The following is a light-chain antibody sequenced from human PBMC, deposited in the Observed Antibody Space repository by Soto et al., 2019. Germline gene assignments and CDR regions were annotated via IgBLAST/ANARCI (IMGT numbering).Light chain of an antibody. CDR3: MQRKEFPLT. Sequence: EIVLTHSPGTLSLSPGERSTLSCRASQSVSSRYLAWHQQKPGQAPRLLIYGASSRANGIPERSSGSGSGTDFPIKISSVEAEDVGVYYCMQRKEFPLTFGQGTRLEIK. CDR2: GAS. J-gene: IGKJ5*01. V-gene: IGKV3-20*01. CDR1: QSVSSRY.